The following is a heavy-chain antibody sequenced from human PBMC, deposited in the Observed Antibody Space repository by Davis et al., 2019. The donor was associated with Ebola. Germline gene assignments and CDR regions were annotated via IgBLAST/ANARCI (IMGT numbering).Heavy chain of an antibody. Sequence: GESLKISCAASGFTFSSYAMSWVRQAPGKGLEWVSAISGSGGSTYYADSVKGRFTISRDNSKNTLYLQMNSLRAEDTAVYYCARDGIVVERHSGYDGVNYWGQGTLVTVSS. CDR3: ARDGIVVERHSGYDGVNY. CDR2: ISGSGGST. J-gene: IGHJ4*02. V-gene: IGHV3-23*01. D-gene: IGHD5-12*01. CDR1: GFTFSSYA.